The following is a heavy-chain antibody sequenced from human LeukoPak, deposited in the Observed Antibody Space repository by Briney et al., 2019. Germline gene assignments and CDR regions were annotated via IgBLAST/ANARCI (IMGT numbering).Heavy chain of an antibody. CDR1: GGSISSGGYS. CDR3: AREAIITAAGTGFDP. V-gene: IGHV4-30-2*01. CDR2: IYHSGST. D-gene: IGHD6-13*01. Sequence: SETLSLTCAVSGGSISSGGYSWSWLRQPPGTGLEWIGYIYHSGSTYYNPSLKSRVTISVDRSKNQFSLKLSSVTAADTAVYYCAREAIITAAGTGFDPWGQGTLVTVSS. J-gene: IGHJ5*02.